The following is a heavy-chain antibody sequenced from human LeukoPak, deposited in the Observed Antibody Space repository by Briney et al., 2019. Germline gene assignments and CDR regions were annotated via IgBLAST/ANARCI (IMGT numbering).Heavy chain of an antibody. Sequence: SETLSLTCTVSGESMSGFYWNWIRQPPGKGLEWIGYMHYTGSTNYNPSLKSRVTISIDTSKNQFSLKLSSVTASDMAVYYCARHQWVPAFDIWGQGTMVTVSS. CDR2: MHYTGST. J-gene: IGHJ3*02. CDR1: GESMSGFY. CDR3: ARHQWVPAFDI. V-gene: IGHV4-59*08. D-gene: IGHD1-26*01.